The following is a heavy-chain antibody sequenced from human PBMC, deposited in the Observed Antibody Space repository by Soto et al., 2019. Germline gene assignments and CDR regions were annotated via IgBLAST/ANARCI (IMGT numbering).Heavy chain of an antibody. CDR1: GGSFSGYY. V-gene: IGHV4-34*01. J-gene: IGHJ4*02. CDR2: INHSGST. Sequence: SETLSLTCAVYGGSFSGYYWSWIRQPPGKGLEWIGEINHSGSTNYNPSLKSRVTISVDTSKNQFSLKLSSVTAADTAVYYCARGPGYCSRGSSYGIWAYWGQDTLVT. D-gene: IGHD2-15*01. CDR3: ARGPGYCSRGSSYGIWAY.